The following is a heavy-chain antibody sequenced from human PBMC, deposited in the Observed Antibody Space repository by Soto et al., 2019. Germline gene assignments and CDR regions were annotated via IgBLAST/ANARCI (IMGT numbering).Heavy chain of an antibody. V-gene: IGHV3-33*01. Sequence: PGGSLRLSCAASGFTFSSYGMHWVRQAPGKGLEWVAVIWYDGSNKYYADSVKGRFTISRDNAKNSLYLQMNSLRAEDTAVYLCAAAGTNFDLWGRGALVTVSS. CDR3: AAAGTNFDL. D-gene: IGHD6-13*01. J-gene: IGHJ2*01. CDR2: IWYDGSNK. CDR1: GFTFSSYG.